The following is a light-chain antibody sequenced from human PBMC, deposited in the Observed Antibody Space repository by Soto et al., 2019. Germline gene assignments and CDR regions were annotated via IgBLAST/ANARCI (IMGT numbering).Light chain of an antibody. CDR1: SSDIGGYNY. Sequence: QSALTQPASVSGSPGQSITISCTGTSSDIGGYNYVSWYQQHPGKAPKLMIYEVSSRPSGVSNRFSGSKSGNTASLTISGLQSEDEADYYCTSYTPTGALVFGSGTKLTVL. J-gene: IGLJ3*02. CDR2: EVS. V-gene: IGLV2-14*01. CDR3: TSYTPTGALV.